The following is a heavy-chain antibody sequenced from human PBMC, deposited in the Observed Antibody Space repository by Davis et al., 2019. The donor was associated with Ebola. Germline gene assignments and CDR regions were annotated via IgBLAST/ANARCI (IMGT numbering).Heavy chain of an antibody. V-gene: IGHV1-18*01. CDR1: GYTFTSYG. J-gene: IGHJ4*02. CDR2: INPYTGET. CDR3: ARLPVYSGAYYSFDY. D-gene: IGHD1-26*01. Sequence: AASVKVSCKAYGYTFTSYGISWVRQAPGQGLECVGWINPYTGETKFPQKFQGRVTMTTDASTGTAYMELRDLTSDDAAIYYCARLPVYSGAYYSFDYWGQGSLVTVSS.